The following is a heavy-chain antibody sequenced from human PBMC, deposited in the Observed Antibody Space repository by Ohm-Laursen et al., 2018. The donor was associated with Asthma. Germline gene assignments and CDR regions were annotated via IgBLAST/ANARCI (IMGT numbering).Heavy chain of an antibody. CDR2: INASGGDP. CDR3: ALSGWYTYVDL. Sequence: ASVKVSCKASGYTFTSYYIHWVRQAPGHGLGWMGTINASGGDPTYAQNFQARVTMTRDTSTSTVYMELSSLRSDDTAVYYCALSGWYTYVDLWGRGTLVTVSS. D-gene: IGHD6-19*01. J-gene: IGHJ2*01. V-gene: IGHV1-46*01. CDR1: GYTFTSYY.